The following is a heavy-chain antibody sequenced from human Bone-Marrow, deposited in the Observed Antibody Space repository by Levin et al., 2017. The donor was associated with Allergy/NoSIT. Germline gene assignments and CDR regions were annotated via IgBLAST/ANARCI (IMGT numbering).Heavy chain of an antibody. CDR3: ARDSANVIVVVPAARVFMDV. CDR1: GFTFSSYS. J-gene: IGHJ6*03. CDR2: ISSSSSYI. Sequence: GGSLRLSCAASGFTFSSYSMNWVRQAPGKGLEWVSSISSSSSYIYYADSVKGRFTISRDNAKNSLYLQMNSLRAEDTAVYYCARDSANVIVVVPAARVFMDVWGKGTTVTVSS. V-gene: IGHV3-21*01. D-gene: IGHD2-2*01.